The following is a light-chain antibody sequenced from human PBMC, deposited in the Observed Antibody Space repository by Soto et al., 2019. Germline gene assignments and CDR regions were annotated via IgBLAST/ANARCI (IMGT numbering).Light chain of an antibody. CDR3: QQRKHWPPLT. J-gene: IGKJ5*01. Sequence: EVVLTQSPATLSLSPGETATLSCRASQNVDIYLAWYQQKPGQAPRLLIYDASTRATGIPARFSGSGSGTDFTLTISSLEPEDSAVYYCQQRKHWPPLTFGQGTRLE. CDR1: QNVDIY. V-gene: IGKV3-11*01. CDR2: DAS.